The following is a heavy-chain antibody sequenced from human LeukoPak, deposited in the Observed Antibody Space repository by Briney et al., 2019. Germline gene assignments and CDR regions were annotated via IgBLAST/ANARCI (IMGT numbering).Heavy chain of an antibody. CDR2: IYWDDDK. V-gene: IGHV2-5*02. J-gene: IGHJ4*02. Sequence: SGPTLVKPTQTLTLTCTFSGFSLRTKGVGVGWIRQPPGKTLEWLSLIYWDDDKRYHPPLRTRLTITRDTSNNQVVLTMTDMDPVDTATYYCVHRSMTATQAPLPFDFWGPGTFITVSS. CDR3: VHRSMTATQAPLPFDF. D-gene: IGHD1-1*01. CDR1: GFSLRTKGVG.